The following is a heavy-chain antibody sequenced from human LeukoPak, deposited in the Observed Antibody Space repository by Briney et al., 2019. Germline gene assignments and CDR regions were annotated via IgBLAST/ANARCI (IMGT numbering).Heavy chain of an antibody. D-gene: IGHD3-22*01. CDR3: AGGGYYDSSGYYSYLHY. J-gene: IGHJ4*02. V-gene: IGHV4-34*01. CDR1: GGSFSGYY. Sequence: SETLSLTCAVYGGSFSGYYWSWIRQPPGKGLEWIGEINHSGSTNYNPSLKSRVTISVDRSKNQFSLKLSSVTAADTAVYYCAGGGYYDSSGYYSYLHYWGQGTLVTVSS. CDR2: INHSGST.